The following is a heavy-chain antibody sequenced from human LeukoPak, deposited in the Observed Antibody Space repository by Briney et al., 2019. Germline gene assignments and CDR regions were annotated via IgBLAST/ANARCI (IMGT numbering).Heavy chain of an antibody. CDR2: ISYDGSNK. D-gene: IGHD1-26*01. CDR1: GFTFSSYA. J-gene: IGHJ5*02. Sequence: GGSLRLSCAASGFTFSSYAMHWVRQAPGKGLEWVAVISYDGSNKYYADSVKGRFTISRDNSKNTLYLQMNSLRAEDTAVYYCARDLVGATPLATAWGQGTLVTVSS. V-gene: IGHV3-30*04. CDR3: ARDLVGATPLATA.